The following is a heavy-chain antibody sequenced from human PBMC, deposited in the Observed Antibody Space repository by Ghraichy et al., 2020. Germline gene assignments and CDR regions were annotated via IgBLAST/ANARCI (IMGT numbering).Heavy chain of an antibody. CDR3: ATSTHDWSLGY. V-gene: IGHV3-7*01. D-gene: IGHD3-9*01. CDR1: GFIFSSSW. Sequence: GGSLRLSCAASGFIFSSSWMSWVRQAPGKGLEWVANIKQDGSEKFYVDSVKGRFTISRDNAKNSLYVQMNSLRAEDTAVYYCATSTHDWSLGYWGQGTLVTVSS. CDR2: IKQDGSEK. J-gene: IGHJ4*02.